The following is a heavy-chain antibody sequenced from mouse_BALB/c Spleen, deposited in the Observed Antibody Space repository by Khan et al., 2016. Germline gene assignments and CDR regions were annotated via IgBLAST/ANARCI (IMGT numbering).Heavy chain of an antibody. CDR3: ARSPYDYDVGYAY. CDR2: IDPANGNT. V-gene: IGHV14-3*02. Sequence: VQLQQPGAELVKPGASVKLSCTASGFNIKDTYMHWVKQRPEQGLEWIGRIDPANGNTKYDPKFQGKATITADTSSNTAYLQLSSLTSEDTAVYYGARSPYDYDVGYAYWGQGTLVTVSA. CDR1: GFNIKDTY. D-gene: IGHD2-4*01. J-gene: IGHJ3*01.